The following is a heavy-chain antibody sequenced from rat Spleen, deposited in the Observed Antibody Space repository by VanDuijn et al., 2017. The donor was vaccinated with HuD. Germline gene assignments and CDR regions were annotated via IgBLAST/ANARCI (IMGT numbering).Heavy chain of an antibody. V-gene: IGHV5-29*01. D-gene: IGHD1-1*01. CDR3: ARQTIYYYPGRLLRDWFAY. J-gene: IGHJ3*01. CDR1: GFTFSDYG. Sequence: EVQLVESGGGLVQPGRSLKLSCAASGFTFSDYGVAWVRQAPTTGLEWVATISYGDSSGHSGTYYRDSVSGRFTISRDDVKNTLSLQMDSLRSEDTATYYCARQTIYYYPGRLLRDWFAYWGQGTLVTVSS. CDR2: ISYGDSSGHSGT.